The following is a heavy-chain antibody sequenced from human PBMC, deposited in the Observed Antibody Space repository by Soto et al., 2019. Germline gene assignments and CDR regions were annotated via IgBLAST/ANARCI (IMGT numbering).Heavy chain of an antibody. CDR1: GGSFSGYY. CDR3: ARRDSSLAYFDY. Sequence: ETLSLTCAVYGGSFSGYYLSWIRQPPGKGLEWIGDIYHSGSTNYNPSLKSRVTISVDTSKNQFSLKLSSVTAADTAVYYCARRDSSLAYFDYWGQGTLVTVSS. D-gene: IGHD6-6*01. CDR2: IYHSGST. J-gene: IGHJ4*02. V-gene: IGHV4-34*01.